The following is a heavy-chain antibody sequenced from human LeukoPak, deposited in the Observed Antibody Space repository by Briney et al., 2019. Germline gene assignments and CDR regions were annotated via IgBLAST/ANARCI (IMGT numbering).Heavy chain of an antibody. CDR1: GFTFSSYS. Sequence: GGSLRLSCAASGFTFSSYSMNWIRQAPGKGLEWVSYISSSGSTIYYADSVKGRFTISRDNSKNTLYLQMNSLRAEDTAVYYCAKTWYYFDYWGQGTLVTVSS. CDR2: ISSSGSTI. J-gene: IGHJ4*02. CDR3: AKTWYYFDY. V-gene: IGHV3-48*01.